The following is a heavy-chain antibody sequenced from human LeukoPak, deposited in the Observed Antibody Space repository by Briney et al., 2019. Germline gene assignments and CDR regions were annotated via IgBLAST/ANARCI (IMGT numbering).Heavy chain of an antibody. Sequence: ASVKVSCKASGYTFTAYYMHWLRQAPGQGLEWMGWINPNSGGTHYAQKFQGRVTITRNTSISTAYMELSSLRSEDTAVYYCARDRYDAFDIWGQGTMVTVSS. CDR2: INPNSGGT. J-gene: IGHJ3*02. V-gene: IGHV1-2*02. CDR1: GYTFTAYY. CDR3: ARDRYDAFDI.